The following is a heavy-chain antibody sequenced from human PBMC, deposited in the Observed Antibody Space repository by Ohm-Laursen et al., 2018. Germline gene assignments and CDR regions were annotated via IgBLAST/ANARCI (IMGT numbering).Heavy chain of an antibody. CDR3: ARGPYCTGGSCYSGAFGI. CDR2: IYYSGST. D-gene: IGHD2-15*01. Sequence: TLSLTCTVSGGSISSGGYYWSWIRQHPGKGLEWIGYIYYSGSTYYNPSLKSLVTISVDTSKNQFSLKLSSVTAADTAVYYCARGPYCTGGSCYSGAFGIWGQGTMVTVSS. CDR1: GGSISSGGYY. V-gene: IGHV4-31*01. J-gene: IGHJ3*02.